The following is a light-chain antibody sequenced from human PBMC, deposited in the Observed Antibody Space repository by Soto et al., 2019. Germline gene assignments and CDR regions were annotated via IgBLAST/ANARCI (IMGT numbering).Light chain of an antibody. V-gene: IGKV3D-15*01. CDR3: QQYPDWPLT. CDR2: DAS. J-gene: IGKJ4*01. CDR1: QSISRT. Sequence: EIVLTHSPDTLSVCPWEIATLSCRASQSISRTLAWYQQKSGQPPRLVMYDASTRATGFPARFSGSGSGTEFTLTISSLQSEDFAVYYRQQYPDWPLTFGGGTKVDIK.